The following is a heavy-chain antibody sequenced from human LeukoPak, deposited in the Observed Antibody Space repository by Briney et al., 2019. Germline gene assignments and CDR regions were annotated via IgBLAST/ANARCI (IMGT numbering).Heavy chain of an antibody. V-gene: IGHV3-21*01. J-gene: IGHJ6*03. CDR1: GFTFSSYS. CDR3: ATIGFYYYMDV. Sequence: GGSLRLSCAASGFTFSSYSMNWVRQAPGKGLEWVSSISSSSSYIYYADSVKGRFTISRYNAKNSLYLQMNSLRAEDTAVYYCATIGFYYYMDVWGKGTTVTVSS. CDR2: ISSSSSYI.